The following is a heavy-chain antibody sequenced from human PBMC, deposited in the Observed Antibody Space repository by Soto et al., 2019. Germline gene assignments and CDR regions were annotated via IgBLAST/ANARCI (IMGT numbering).Heavy chain of an antibody. CDR1: GGSISSGGYY. V-gene: IGHV4-31*11. CDR3: AGRGGIQLWYIDY. Sequence: SETLSLTCAVSGGSISSGGYYWSWIRQHPGKGLEWIGYIYYSGSTYYNPSLKSRVTISVDTSKNQFSLKLSSVTAADTAVYYCAGRGGIQLWYIDYWGQGTLVTVSS. CDR2: IYYSGST. J-gene: IGHJ4*02. D-gene: IGHD5-18*01.